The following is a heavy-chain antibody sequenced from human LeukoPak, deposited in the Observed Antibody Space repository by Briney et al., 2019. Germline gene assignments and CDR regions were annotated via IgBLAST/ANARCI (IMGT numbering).Heavy chain of an antibody. CDR1: GGSISSYY. V-gene: IGHV4-59*08. D-gene: IGHD4-17*01. CDR3: ARTTVTTRGPWWYFDL. Sequence: PSETLSLTYTVSGGSISSYYWGWIRQPPGKGLEWIGYIYYSGSTNYNPSLKSRVTISVDTSKNQFSLKLSSVTAADTAVYYCARTTVTTRGPWWYFDLWGRGTLVTVSS. J-gene: IGHJ2*01. CDR2: IYYSGST.